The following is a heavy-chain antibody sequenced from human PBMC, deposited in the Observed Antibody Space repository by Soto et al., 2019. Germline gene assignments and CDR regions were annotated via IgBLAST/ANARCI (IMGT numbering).Heavy chain of an antibody. CDR2: IIPIFGTA. CDR1: GGTFSSYA. CDR3: AREAITMVRGVTQGWFDP. Sequence: ASVKVSCKASGGTFSSYAISWVRQAPGQGLEWMGGIIPIFGTANYAQKFQGRVTITADKSTSTAYMELSSLRSEDTAVYYCAREAITMVRGVTQGWFDPWGQGTLVTVSS. D-gene: IGHD3-10*01. V-gene: IGHV1-69*06. J-gene: IGHJ5*02.